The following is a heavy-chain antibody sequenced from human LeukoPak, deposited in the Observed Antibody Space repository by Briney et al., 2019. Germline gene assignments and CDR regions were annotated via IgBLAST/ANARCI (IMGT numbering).Heavy chain of an antibody. CDR2: IKKDGSEK. J-gene: IGHJ4*02. V-gene: IGHV3-7*01. D-gene: IGHD2/OR15-2a*01. Sequence: PGGSLRLSCAASGFTFSNYWMNWVRQAPGKGPEWVAIIKKDGSEKYYVDSVKGRFTISRDNAKNSLYLQMSSLRADDTAVYFCAGGAGFLIDYWGQGALVTVSS. CDR1: GFTFSNYW. CDR3: AGGAGFLIDY.